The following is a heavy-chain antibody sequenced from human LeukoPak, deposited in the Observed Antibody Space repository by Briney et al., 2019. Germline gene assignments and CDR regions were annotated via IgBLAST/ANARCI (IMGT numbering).Heavy chain of an antibody. J-gene: IGHJ4*02. CDR1: VYTFTSYR. V-gene: IGHV1-18*01. D-gene: IGHD3-22*01. CDR3: ARGRDSSGSPLAAY. Sequence: GASVTLSCKSSVYTFTSYRISWLRQPPPQGLEWMGWISAYNGNTIYAQKFQGRVTMTTHTSTTTAYMELRSLKYDDTAAYYCARGRDSSGSPLAAYWGQGTLVTVSS. CDR2: ISAYNGNT.